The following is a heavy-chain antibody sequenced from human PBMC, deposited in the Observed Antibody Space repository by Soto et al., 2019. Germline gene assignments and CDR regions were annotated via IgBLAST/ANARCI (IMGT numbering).Heavy chain of an antibody. CDR3: ASPDYYGSGSGGYYYYGMDV. CDR1: GGTFSSYA. CDR2: IIPIFGTA. V-gene: IGHV1-69*13. J-gene: IGHJ6*02. D-gene: IGHD3-10*01. Sequence: RASVKVSFKASGGTFSSYAISWVRQAPGQGLEWMGGIIPIFGTANYAQKFQGRVTITADESTSTAYMELSSLRSEDTAVYYCASPDYYGSGSGGYYYYGMDVWGQGTTVTVSS.